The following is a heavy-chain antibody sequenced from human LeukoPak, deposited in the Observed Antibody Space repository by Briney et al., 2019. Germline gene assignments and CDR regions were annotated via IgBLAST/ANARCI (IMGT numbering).Heavy chain of an antibody. CDR1: GFTFSSYW. V-gene: IGHV3-7*01. D-gene: IGHD1-26*01. CDR3: VRESRSGSYSGY. CDR2: INQGGSDK. J-gene: IGHJ4*02. Sequence: PGGSLRLSCAASGFTFSSYWMSWVRQAPGKGLEWVANINQGGSDKHYVDSRFTISRDNANNSLYLQMNSLRAEDTAAYYCVRESRSGSYSGYWGQGTLVTVSS.